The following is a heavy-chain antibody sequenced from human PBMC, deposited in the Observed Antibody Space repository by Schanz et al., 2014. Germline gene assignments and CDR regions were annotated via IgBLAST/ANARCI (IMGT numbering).Heavy chain of an antibody. CDR1: GFTVNTNY. CDR2: MYINSGST. D-gene: IGHD7-27*01. Sequence: EVQLVESGGGLIQPGGSLRLSCAVSGFTVNTNYMSWVRQAPGKGLEWISSMYINSGSTQYADSVKGRFIISRDSSKNTLFLQMNSLRAEDTAVYYCARENLNWEAFDIWGQGTVVTVSS. V-gene: IGHV3-53*01. J-gene: IGHJ3*02. CDR3: ARENLNWEAFDI.